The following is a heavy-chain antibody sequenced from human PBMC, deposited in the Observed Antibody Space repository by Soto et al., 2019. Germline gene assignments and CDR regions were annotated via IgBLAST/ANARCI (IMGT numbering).Heavy chain of an antibody. V-gene: IGHV1-46*01. Sequence: ASVKVSCKASGYTFTNSYMHWVRQAPGQGLEWMGIINPTGGSTTYAQKFQGRVTMARDTSTSTVYMELSSLRSEDTAVYYCARDRGGDCYGIDYWGQGTLVTVSS. CDR3: ARDRGGDCYGIDY. D-gene: IGHD2-21*02. CDR1: GYTFTNSY. J-gene: IGHJ4*02. CDR2: INPTGGST.